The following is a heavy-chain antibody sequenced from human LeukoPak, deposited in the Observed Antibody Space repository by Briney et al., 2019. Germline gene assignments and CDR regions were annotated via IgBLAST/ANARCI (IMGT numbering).Heavy chain of an antibody. CDR2: INPNSGGT. J-gene: IGHJ4*02. CDR3: ARYCSGGSCYSFGLNY. V-gene: IGHV1-2*02. Sequence: ASVKVSCKASGYTFTGYYMHCVRQAPGQGLEWMGWINPNSGGTNYAQKFQGRVTMTRDTSISTAYMELSRLRSDDTAVYYCARYCSGGSCYSFGLNYWGQGTLVTVSS. D-gene: IGHD2-15*01. CDR1: GYTFTGYY.